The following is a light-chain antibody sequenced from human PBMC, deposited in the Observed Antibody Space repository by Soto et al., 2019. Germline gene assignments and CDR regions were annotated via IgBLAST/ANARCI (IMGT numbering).Light chain of an antibody. Sequence: EIMMTQSPATLSVSPGERATLSCRASQSVSSNLAWYQQKPGQATRLLIYGASTRATGIPARFSGSGSGTEFTLTISILQSEDFAHYYCQQYNNWPPYTFGQGTKLEIK. V-gene: IGKV3-15*01. CDR3: QQYNNWPPYT. J-gene: IGKJ2*01. CDR2: GAS. CDR1: QSVSSN.